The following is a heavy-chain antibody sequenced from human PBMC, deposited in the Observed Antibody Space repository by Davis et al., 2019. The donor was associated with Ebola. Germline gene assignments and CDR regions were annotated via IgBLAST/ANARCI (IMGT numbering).Heavy chain of an antibody. CDR3: ARDGGGYSAYNWFDP. Sequence: ASVKVSCKASGYTFTGYYMHWVRQAPGQGLEWMGWINPNSGGTNYAQKFQGRVTMTRDTSISTAYMELSRLRSDDTAVYYCARDGGGYSAYNWFDPWGQGTLVTVSS. CDR1: GYTFTGYY. J-gene: IGHJ5*02. D-gene: IGHD3-22*01. V-gene: IGHV1-2*02. CDR2: INPNSGGT.